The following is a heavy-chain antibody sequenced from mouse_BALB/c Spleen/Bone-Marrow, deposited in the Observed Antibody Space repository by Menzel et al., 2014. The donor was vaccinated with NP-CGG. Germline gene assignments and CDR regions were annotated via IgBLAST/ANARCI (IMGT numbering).Heavy chain of an antibody. CDR2: IWNGGST. CDR1: GFSLSRYN. D-gene: IGHD1-1*01. V-gene: IGHV2-6-4*01. CDR3: ARNYYGIPYYFDY. J-gene: IGHJ2*01. Sequence: QVQLQQPGPGLVAPSQSLSITCTVSGFSLSRYNVHWVRQPPGKGLEWLGMIWNGGSTDYNSALKSRLSISKDNSKSQVFLKMNSLRTDNTAMYYCARNYYGIPYYFDYWGQGTTLTVSS.